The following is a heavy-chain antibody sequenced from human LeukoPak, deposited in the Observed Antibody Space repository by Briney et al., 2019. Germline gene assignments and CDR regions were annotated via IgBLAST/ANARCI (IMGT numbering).Heavy chain of an antibody. V-gene: IGHV4-34*01. Sequence: SETLSLTCAVYGGSFSGYYWSWIRQPPGKGLEWIGEINHSGSTNYNPSLKSRVTISVDTSKNQFSLKLSSVTAADTAVYYCASGITMVRGVSRSYYYYGMDVWGQGTTVTVSS. J-gene: IGHJ6*02. CDR1: GGSFSGYY. CDR3: ASGITMVRGVSRSYYYYGMDV. D-gene: IGHD3-10*01. CDR2: INHSGST.